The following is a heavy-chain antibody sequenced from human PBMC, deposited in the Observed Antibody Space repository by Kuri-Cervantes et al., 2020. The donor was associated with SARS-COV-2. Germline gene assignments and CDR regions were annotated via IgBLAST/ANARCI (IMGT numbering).Heavy chain of an antibody. CDR3: ARGYSYGSHFYGY. J-gene: IGHJ4*02. Sequence: SVKVSCKASGGTFSSYAISWVRQAPGQGLEWMGGIIPIFGTANYAQKFQGRVTITADKSTSTAYMELSSLRSEDTAVYYCARGYSYGSHFYGYWGQGTLVTVSS. D-gene: IGHD5-18*01. V-gene: IGHV1-69*06. CDR1: GGTFSSYA. CDR2: IIPIFGTA.